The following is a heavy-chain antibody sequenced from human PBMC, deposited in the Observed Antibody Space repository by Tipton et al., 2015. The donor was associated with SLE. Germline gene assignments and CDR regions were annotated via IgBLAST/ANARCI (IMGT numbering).Heavy chain of an antibody. J-gene: IGHJ4*02. CDR3: ARGNGGY. D-gene: IGHD4-23*01. CDR1: GGSISSGSYY. V-gene: IGHV4-39*07. CDR2: INHSGST. Sequence: TLSLTCTVSGGSISSGSYYWSWIRQPPGKGLEWIGEINHSGSTNYNPSLKSRVTISVDTSKNQFSLKLSSVTAADTAVYYCARGNGGYWGQGTLVTVSS.